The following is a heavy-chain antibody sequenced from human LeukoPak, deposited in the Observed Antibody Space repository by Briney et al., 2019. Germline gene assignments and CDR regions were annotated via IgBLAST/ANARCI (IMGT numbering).Heavy chain of an antibody. Sequence: PGGTLRLSCAASGFTFSSYAMSWVRQAPGKGLEWVSAISGSGGSTYYADSVKGRFTISRDNSKNTLYLQMNSLRAEDTAVYYCAKDRSRNDAFDYWGQGTLVTVSS. CDR1: GFTFSSYA. CDR2: ISGSGGST. J-gene: IGHJ4*02. D-gene: IGHD1-1*01. V-gene: IGHV3-23*01. CDR3: AKDRSRNDAFDY.